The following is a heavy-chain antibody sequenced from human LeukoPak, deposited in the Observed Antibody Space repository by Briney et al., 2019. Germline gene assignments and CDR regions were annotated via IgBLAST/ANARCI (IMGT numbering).Heavy chain of an antibody. CDR3: ARGDSSWPYYFDC. Sequence: PSETLSLTCTVSGGSISSGDYYWSWIRQSPGKGLEWIGYIYYSGSTNYNPSLNSRVTISVDTSKNQFSLKLNSVTAADTAVYYCARGDSSWPYYFDCWGQGTLVTVSS. CDR1: GGSISSGDYY. V-gene: IGHV4-61*08. CDR2: IYYSGST. J-gene: IGHJ4*02. D-gene: IGHD6-13*01.